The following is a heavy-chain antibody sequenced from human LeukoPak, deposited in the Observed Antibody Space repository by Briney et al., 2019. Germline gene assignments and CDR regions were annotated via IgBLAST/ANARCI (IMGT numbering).Heavy chain of an antibody. CDR2: IWDDGSNK. CDR3: ARVVGRHEVGATDY. Sequence: GGSLRLSCAVSGFTFSGYGMHWVRQAPGKGLEWVAVIWDDGSNKYYADSVKGRFTISRDDSKNTLYLQMNSLRAEDTAVYYCARVVGRHEVGATDYWGQGTLVTVSS. D-gene: IGHD1-26*01. V-gene: IGHV3-33*01. J-gene: IGHJ4*02. CDR1: GFTFSGYG.